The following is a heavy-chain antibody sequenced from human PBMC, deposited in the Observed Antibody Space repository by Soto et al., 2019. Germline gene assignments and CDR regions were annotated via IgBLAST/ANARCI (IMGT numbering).Heavy chain of an antibody. Sequence: SETLSLTCAVYGGSFSGYYWSWIRQPPGKGLEWIGEINHSGSTNYNPSLKSRVTISVDTSKNQFSLKLSSVTAADTAVYYCARGVPAAIGCWFDPWGQGTLVTVSS. CDR2: INHSGST. D-gene: IGHD2-2*01. V-gene: IGHV4-34*01. J-gene: IGHJ5*02. CDR3: ARGVPAAIGCWFDP. CDR1: GGSFSGYY.